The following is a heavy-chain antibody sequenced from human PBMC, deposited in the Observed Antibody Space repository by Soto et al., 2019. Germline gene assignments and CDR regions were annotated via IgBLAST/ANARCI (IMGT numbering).Heavy chain of an antibody. CDR2: INHNGYS. Sequence: QVQLQESGPGLVKPSETLSLTCNVSAGSIIDYYCSWFRQPPGKGLEWIGYINHNGYSAYKLALKSRITMSVDTSKTQFSLVLDSVTDTDTAVYYCARQGYGPRHGLVDVWRQGTTVIVSS. CDR1: AGSIIDYY. J-gene: IGHJ6*02. CDR3: ARQGYGPRHGLVDV. V-gene: IGHV4-59*08. D-gene: IGHD1-1*01.